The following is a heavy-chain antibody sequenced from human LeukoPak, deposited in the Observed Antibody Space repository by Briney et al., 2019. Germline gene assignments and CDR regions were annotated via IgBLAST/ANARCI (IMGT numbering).Heavy chain of an antibody. CDR3: ARGFVHAFDI. J-gene: IGHJ3*02. CDR1: GFTFSRYS. Sequence: GSLRLSCAASGFTFSRYSMNWVRQAPGKGLEWVSYISSSSSTVYYADSLKGRFTISRDNAKNSLYLQMNSLRAGDTAVYYCARGFVHAFDIWGQGTMVTVSS. D-gene: IGHD6-6*01. V-gene: IGHV3-48*01. CDR2: ISSSSSTV.